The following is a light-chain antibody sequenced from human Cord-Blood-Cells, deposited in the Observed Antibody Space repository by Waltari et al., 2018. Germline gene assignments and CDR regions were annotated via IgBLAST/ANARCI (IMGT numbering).Light chain of an antibody. Sequence: QSALTQPPSASGSPGPSVTISCTGTSSDVGGYNYFSCYQQHPGKAPKLMIYEVSKRPAGVPDLFSGSKSGTTASLTVSGLQAEDEADYYCSSYAGSNNLVFGGGTKLTVL. J-gene: IGLJ2*01. V-gene: IGLV2-8*01. CDR1: SSDVGGYNY. CDR2: EVS. CDR3: SSYAGSNNLV.